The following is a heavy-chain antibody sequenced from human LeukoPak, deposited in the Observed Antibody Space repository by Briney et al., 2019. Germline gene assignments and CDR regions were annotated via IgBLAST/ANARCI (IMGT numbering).Heavy chain of an antibody. CDR3: AKDKARAADYYFDY. Sequence: GGSLRLSCAASGFTFSDYPIHWVRQAPGKGLEYISGISSDGVITYYANSVKGRFTISRDNSKNTLYLQMNSLRPEDTAVYYCAKDKARAADYYFDYWGHGTLVTVSS. CDR1: GFTFSDYP. D-gene: IGHD6-13*01. V-gene: IGHV3-64*01. J-gene: IGHJ4*01. CDR2: ISSDGVIT.